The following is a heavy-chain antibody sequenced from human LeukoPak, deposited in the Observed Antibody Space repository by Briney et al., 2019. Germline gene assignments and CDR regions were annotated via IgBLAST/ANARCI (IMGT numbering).Heavy chain of an antibody. CDR1: GFTFSSYS. Sequence: PGGSLRLSCAASGFTFSSYSMNWVRQAPGKGLEWVSYISSSSSTIYYADSVKGRFTISRDNAKNSLYLQMNSLRAEDTAVYYCARHKGDFWSGQGNWGQGILVTVSS. V-gene: IGHV3-48*04. CDR2: ISSSSSTI. J-gene: IGHJ4*02. D-gene: IGHD3-3*01. CDR3: ARHKGDFWSGQGN.